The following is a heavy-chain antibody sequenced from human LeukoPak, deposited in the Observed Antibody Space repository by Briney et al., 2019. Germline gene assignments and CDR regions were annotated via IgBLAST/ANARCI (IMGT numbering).Heavy chain of an antibody. CDR3: AKWGCSGGSCYPFDY. CDR1: GFTFSSYA. D-gene: IGHD2-15*01. V-gene: IGHV3-30*04. J-gene: IGHJ4*02. Sequence: GGSLRLSCAASGFTFSSYAMHWVRQAPGKGLEWVAVISYDGSNKYYADSVKGRFTISRDNSKNTLYLQMNSLRAEDTAVYYCAKWGCSGGSCYPFDYWGQGTLATVSS. CDR2: ISYDGSNK.